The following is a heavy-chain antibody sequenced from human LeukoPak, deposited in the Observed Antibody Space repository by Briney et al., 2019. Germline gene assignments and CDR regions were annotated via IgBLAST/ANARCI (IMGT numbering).Heavy chain of an antibody. CDR2: IWYDGSNK. Sequence: GGSLRLSCAASGFTFSSYGMHWVRQAPGKGLEWVAVIWYDGSNKYYADSVKGRFTISRDNSKNTLYLQMNSLRAEDMAVYYCARECKDGPFDYWGQGTLVTVSS. CDR1: GFTFSSYG. J-gene: IGHJ4*02. CDR3: ARECKDGPFDY. V-gene: IGHV3-33*01.